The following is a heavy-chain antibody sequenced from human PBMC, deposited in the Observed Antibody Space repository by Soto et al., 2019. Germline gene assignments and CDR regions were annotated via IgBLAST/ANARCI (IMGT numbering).Heavy chain of an antibody. CDR1: GFSLSTSGVG. CDR3: AHRPSGWLRFDY. D-gene: IGHD6-19*01. CDR2: IYWDDDK. V-gene: IGHV2-5*02. Sequence: QITLKESGPTLVKPTQTLTMTCTFSGFSLSTSGVGVHWIRQPPGKALEWLALIYWDDDKSYSPSLKSRLTITKDTAKNQVVLTMTNMDPVDTGTYYCAHRPSGWLRFDYWGKGILVTVSS. J-gene: IGHJ4*02.